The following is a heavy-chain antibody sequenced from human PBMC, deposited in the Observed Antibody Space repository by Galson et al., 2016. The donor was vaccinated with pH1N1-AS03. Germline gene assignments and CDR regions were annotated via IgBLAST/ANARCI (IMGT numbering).Heavy chain of an antibody. V-gene: IGHV1-18*01. CDR2: ISVYSGNT. CDR1: GYRFSSYG. CDR3: ARDLGATPARINLANNGSPAGF. D-gene: IGHD1-26*01. Sequence: SVKVSCKASGYRFSSYGITWLRQAPGQGLEWMGWISVYSGNTYYAPNLQGRVTLTTDTAKDTAYMELRRLRSDDTAVFYCARDLGATPARINLANNGSPAGFWGQGTLVTVSS. J-gene: IGHJ4*02.